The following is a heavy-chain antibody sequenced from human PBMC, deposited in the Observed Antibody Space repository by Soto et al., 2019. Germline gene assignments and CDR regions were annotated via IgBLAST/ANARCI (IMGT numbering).Heavy chain of an antibody. J-gene: IGHJ5*02. CDR2: IYYSGST. D-gene: IGHD3-10*01. CDR1: GGSISSGGYY. Sequence: QVQLQESGPGLVKPSQTLSLTCTVSGGSISSGGYYWSWIRQHPGKGLEWIGYIYYSGSTYYNPSLKSRVTISVDTSKNQFSLKLSSVTAADTAVYYCARDVSVLWFGELGIGWFDPWGQGTLVTVSS. CDR3: ARDVSVLWFGELGIGWFDP. V-gene: IGHV4-31*03.